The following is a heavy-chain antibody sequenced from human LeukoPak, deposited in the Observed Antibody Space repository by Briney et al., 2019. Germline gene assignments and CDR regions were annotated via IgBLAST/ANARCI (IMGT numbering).Heavy chain of an antibody. CDR1: GFTFSSYG. V-gene: IGHV3-23*01. J-gene: IGHJ4*02. CDR3: AKPSQFGELSQVDY. D-gene: IGHD3-10*01. CDR2: ISGSGSTT. Sequence: GGSLRLSCAASGFTFSSYGMSWVRQAPGKGLEWVSVISGSGSTTYYADSVKGRFTISRDNSKNTVYLQMNSLRAEDTAVYYCAKPSQFGELSQVDYWGQGTLVTVSS.